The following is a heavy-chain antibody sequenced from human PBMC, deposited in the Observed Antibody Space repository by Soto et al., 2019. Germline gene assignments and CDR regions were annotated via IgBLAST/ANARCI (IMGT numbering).Heavy chain of an antibody. V-gene: IGHV3-33*01. J-gene: IGHJ4*02. D-gene: IGHD3-3*01. CDR1: GFTFNSYG. CDR3: ARSSPTQYDFWSGWYYFDY. CDR2: VWYDGSKT. Sequence: QPGGSLRLSCAASGFTFNSYGMHWVRQAPGKGLEWVSVVWYDGSKTDYADSVKGRFTISRDNSEKTVYLQMNSLRAEDTALYYCARSSPTQYDFWSGWYYFDYWGQGTLVTVSS.